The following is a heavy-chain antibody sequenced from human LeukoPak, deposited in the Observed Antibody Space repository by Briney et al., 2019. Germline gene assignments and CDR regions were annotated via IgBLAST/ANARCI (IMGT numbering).Heavy chain of an antibody. J-gene: IGHJ4*02. D-gene: IGHD3-10*01. CDR2: ISGSGGST. CDR3: AKDINTMVRGVTVPDY. Sequence: GGSLRLSCAASGFTFSSYGMSWVRQAPGKGLEWVSAISGSGGSTYYADSVKGRFTISRDNAKNSLYLQMNSLRAEDTALYYCAKDINTMVRGVTVPDYWGQGTLVTVSS. CDR1: GFTFSSYG. V-gene: IGHV3-23*01.